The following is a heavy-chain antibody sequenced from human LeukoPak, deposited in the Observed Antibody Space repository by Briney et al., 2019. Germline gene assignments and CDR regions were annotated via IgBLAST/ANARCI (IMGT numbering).Heavy chain of an antibody. Sequence: ASVKVSCKASGYTFTGYYMHWVRQAPGQGLERMGWINPNSGGTNYAQKFQGRVTMTRDTSISTAYMELSRLRSDDTAVYYCARDRVAVAGYFDYWGQGTLVTVSS. D-gene: IGHD6-19*01. V-gene: IGHV1-2*02. CDR3: ARDRVAVAGYFDY. CDR1: GYTFTGYY. J-gene: IGHJ4*02. CDR2: INPNSGGT.